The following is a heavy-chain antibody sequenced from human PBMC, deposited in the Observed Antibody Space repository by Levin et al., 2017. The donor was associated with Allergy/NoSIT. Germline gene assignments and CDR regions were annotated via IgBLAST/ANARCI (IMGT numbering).Heavy chain of an antibody. D-gene: IGHD3-16*01. J-gene: IGHJ2*01. CDR1: GGSFSGYY. CDR2: INHSGST. CDR3: AREKKVGSARFYWYFDL. V-gene: IGHV4-34*01. Sequence: SETLSLTCAVYGGSFSGYYWSWIRQPPGKGLEYIGEINHSGSTNYNPSLKSRVTISVDTPKNQFSLKLSSVTAADTAVYYCAREKKVGSARFYWYFDLWGRGTLVTVSS.